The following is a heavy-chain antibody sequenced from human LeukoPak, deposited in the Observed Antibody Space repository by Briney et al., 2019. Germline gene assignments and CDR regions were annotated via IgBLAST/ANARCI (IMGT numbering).Heavy chain of an antibody. V-gene: IGHV1-69*04. Sequence: SVKVPCKASGGTFSSYAISWVRQAPGQGLEWMGRIIPIFGIANYAQKFQGRVTITADKSTSTAYMELSSLRSEDTAVYYCAVNYDYGDHGGGYWGQGTLVTVSS. CDR1: GGTFSSYA. CDR3: AVNYDYGDHGGGY. D-gene: IGHD4-17*01. J-gene: IGHJ4*02. CDR2: IIPIFGIA.